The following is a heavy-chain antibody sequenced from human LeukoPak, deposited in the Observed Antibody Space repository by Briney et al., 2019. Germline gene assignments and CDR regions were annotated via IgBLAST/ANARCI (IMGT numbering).Heavy chain of an antibody. D-gene: IGHD3-22*01. V-gene: IGHV4-34*01. CDR1: GGSFSGYY. J-gene: IGHJ4*02. Sequence: SETLSLTCAVYGGSFSGYYWSWIRQPPGKGLEWIGEINHSGSTNYNPSLKSRVTISVDMSKNQFSLKLSSVTAADTAVYYCASSPRAPHFYDSSGTRGGYWGQGTLVTVSS. CDR3: ASSPRAPHFYDSSGTRGGY. CDR2: INHSGST.